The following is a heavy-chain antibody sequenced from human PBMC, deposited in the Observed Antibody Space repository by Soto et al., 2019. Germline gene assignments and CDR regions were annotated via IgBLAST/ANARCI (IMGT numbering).Heavy chain of an antibody. J-gene: IGHJ6*03. D-gene: IGHD3-3*01. Sequence: ASVKVSCKASGYTFTSYGISWVRQAPGQGLEWMGWISAYNGNTNYAQKLQGRVTMTTDTSTSTAYMELRSLRSDDTAVYYCAREFFVLLPQGYYYYYMDVWGKGTTVTVSS. V-gene: IGHV1-18*01. CDR3: AREFFVLLPQGYYYYYMDV. CDR2: ISAYNGNT. CDR1: GYTFTSYG.